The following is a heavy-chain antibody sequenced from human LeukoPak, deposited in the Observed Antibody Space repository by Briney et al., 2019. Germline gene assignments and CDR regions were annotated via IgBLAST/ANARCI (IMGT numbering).Heavy chain of an antibody. CDR1: GGSISSSSYY. CDR2: IYYSGST. D-gene: IGHD1-26*01. J-gene: IGHJ4*02. Sequence: PSETLSLTCTVSGGSISSSSYYWGWIRQPPGKGLEWIGSIYYSGSTYYNPSLKSRVTISVDTSKNQFSLKLSSVTAADTAVYYCARDLGGSYDYWGQGTLVTVSS. CDR3: ARDLGGSYDY. V-gene: IGHV4-39*02.